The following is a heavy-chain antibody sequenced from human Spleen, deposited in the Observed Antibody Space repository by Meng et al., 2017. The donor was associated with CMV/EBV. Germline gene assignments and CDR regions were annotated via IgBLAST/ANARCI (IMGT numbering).Heavy chain of an antibody. J-gene: IGHJ3*02. V-gene: IGHV4-61*01. CDR3: ARDSIFGVIPRAFDK. D-gene: IGHD3-3*01. CDR1: GGSVSSDSYY. Sequence: GGSVSSDSYYWSWIRQPPGKGLEWIGHVYYSGSTNYNPSLKSRLTILVDTSKNQFSLRLSSVTAADTAMYYCARDSIFGVIPRAFDKWGQGTMVTVSS. CDR2: VYYSGST.